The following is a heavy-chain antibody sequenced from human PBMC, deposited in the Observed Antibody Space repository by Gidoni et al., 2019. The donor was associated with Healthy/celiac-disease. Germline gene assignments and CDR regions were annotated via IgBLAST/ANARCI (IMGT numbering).Heavy chain of an antibody. V-gene: IGHV4-59*08. CDR1: VGPISSYY. CDR2: IYYSGST. J-gene: IGHJ6*02. Sequence: QVHLQESGPGLVKPSETLSLTCPVPVGPISSYYWSWIRQPPGKGLEWIGYIYYSGSTNYNPSLKSRVTISVDTSKNQFSLKLSSVTAADTAVYYCARHRHGHYYGMDVWGQGTTVTVSS. D-gene: IGHD2-8*01. CDR3: ARHRHGHYYGMDV.